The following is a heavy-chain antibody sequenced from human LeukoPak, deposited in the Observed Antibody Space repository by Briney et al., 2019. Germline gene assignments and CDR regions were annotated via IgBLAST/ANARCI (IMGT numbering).Heavy chain of an antibody. V-gene: IGHV3-23*01. CDR3: AKNGGSQCYSHLDS. CDR1: GLTISSYA. J-gene: IGHJ4*02. Sequence: GGSLRLSCAASGLTISSYAMSWVRQAPGKGLEWVSGTSGSGGSTYYAGSVKGRFTISRDNSKNTLYLQMNSLRVEDTAVYYCAKNGGSQCYSHLDSWGQGTLVTVSS. D-gene: IGHD2-15*01. CDR2: TSGSGGST.